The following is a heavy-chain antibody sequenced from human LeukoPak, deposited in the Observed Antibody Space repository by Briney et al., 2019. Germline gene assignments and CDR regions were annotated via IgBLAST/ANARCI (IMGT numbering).Heavy chain of an antibody. CDR1: GYTFTSYD. V-gene: IGHV1-8*01. D-gene: IGHD3-10*01. CDR2: MNPNSGNT. CDR3: ASCLGVRGVMPPGSYHGMDV. Sequence: ASVKVSCKASGYTFTSYDINWVRQATGQGLEWMGWMNPNSGNTGYAQKFQGRVTMTRNTSISTAYMELSSLRSEDTAVYYCASCLGVRGVMPPGSYHGMDVWGQGTTVTVSS. J-gene: IGHJ6*02.